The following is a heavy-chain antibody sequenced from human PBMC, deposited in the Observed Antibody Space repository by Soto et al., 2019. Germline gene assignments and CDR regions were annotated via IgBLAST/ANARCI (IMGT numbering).Heavy chain of an antibody. J-gene: IGHJ3*02. CDR3: AGIAVAGTSLGAFDI. V-gene: IGHV3-30-3*01. CDR2: ISYDGSNK. Sequence: PGGSLRLSCAASGFTFSSYAMHWVRQAPGKGLEWVAVISYDGSNKYYADSVKGRFTISRDNSKNTLYLQMNSLRAEDTAVYYCAGIAVAGTSLGAFDIWGQGTMVTVS. CDR1: GFTFSSYA. D-gene: IGHD6-19*01.